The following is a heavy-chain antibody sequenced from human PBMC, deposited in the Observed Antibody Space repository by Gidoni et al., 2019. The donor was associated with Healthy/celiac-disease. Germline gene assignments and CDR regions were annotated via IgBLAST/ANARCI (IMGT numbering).Heavy chain of an antibody. CDR2: ISYDGSNK. Sequence: QVQLVESGGGLVRPGRSLRLSWAASGFTFSSYGMHWVRQAPGKGLEWVAVISYDGSNKYYADSVKGRFTISRDNSKNTLYLQMNSLRAEDTAVYYCAKERGSLDYWGQGTLVTVSS. CDR3: AKERGSLDY. D-gene: IGHD1-26*01. CDR1: GFTFSSYG. J-gene: IGHJ4*02. V-gene: IGHV3-30*18.